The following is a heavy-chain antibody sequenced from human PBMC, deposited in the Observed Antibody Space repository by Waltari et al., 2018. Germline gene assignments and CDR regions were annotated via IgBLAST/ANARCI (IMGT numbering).Heavy chain of an antibody. J-gene: IGHJ5*02. V-gene: IGHV4-39*01. D-gene: IGHD5-12*01. CDR2: IYYSGTT. CDR3: VRHWKRNGYRFDP. Sequence: QLQLQESGPTLVKPSETLSLTCTVSGGSISRSSYYWGWIRQSPGKGLEWIGSIYYSGTTYYNPTLGSRITISGDTSKNQFSLKLSSVTAADTAVYYCVRHWKRNGYRFDPWGQGTLVTGSS. CDR1: GGSISRSSYY.